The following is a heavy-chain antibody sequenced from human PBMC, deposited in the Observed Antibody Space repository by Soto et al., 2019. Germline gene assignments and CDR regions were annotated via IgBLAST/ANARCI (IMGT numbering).Heavy chain of an antibody. D-gene: IGHD3-3*01. J-gene: IGHJ6*02. CDR1: GFTFSTYW. CDR2: INGDGRST. V-gene: IGHV3-74*01. CDR3: ASTTIFGVVIGPGYYYGMDV. Sequence: GGSLRLSCAASGFTFSTYWMHWVRQAPGKGLVSVSRINGDGRSTSYADSAKGRFTISRDNAKNTLYLQVNSLRAEDTAVYYCASTTIFGVVIGPGYYYGMDVWGQGTTVTVSS.